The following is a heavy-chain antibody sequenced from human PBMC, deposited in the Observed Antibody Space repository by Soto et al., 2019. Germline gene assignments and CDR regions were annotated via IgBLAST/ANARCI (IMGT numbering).Heavy chain of an antibody. V-gene: IGHV1-69*13. CDR1: GGTFSSYA. CDR3: ARARTYGGNSGFDY. Sequence: GASVKVSCTASGGTFSSYAISWVRQAPGQGLEWMGGIIPIFGTANYAQKFQGRVTITADESTSTAYMELSSLRSEDTAVYYCARARTYGGNSGFDYWGQGTLVTVSS. D-gene: IGHD4-17*01. J-gene: IGHJ4*02. CDR2: IIPIFGTA.